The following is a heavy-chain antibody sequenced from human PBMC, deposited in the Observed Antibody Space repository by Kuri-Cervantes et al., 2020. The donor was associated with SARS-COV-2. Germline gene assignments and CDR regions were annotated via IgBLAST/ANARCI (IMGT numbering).Heavy chain of an antibody. CDR3: TRWRVGAKT. D-gene: IGHD1-26*01. CDR2: ISRNGGST. Sequence: GGSLRLSCSASGFTFSSYAMHWVRQAPGKGLEYVSAISRNGGSTYYADSVKGRLTISRDNAKNSLYLQMNSLRAEDTAVYYCTRWRVGAKTWGQGTLVTVSS. J-gene: IGHJ4*02. V-gene: IGHV3-64*04. CDR1: GFTFSSYA.